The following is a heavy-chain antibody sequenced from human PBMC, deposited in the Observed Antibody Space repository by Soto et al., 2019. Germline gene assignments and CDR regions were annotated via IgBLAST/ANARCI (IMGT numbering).Heavy chain of an antibody. CDR1: VGCIRIYY. J-gene: IGHJ6*01. CDR3: AREFAMDGTSDGVGV. D-gene: IGHD1-26*01. CDR2: TFYEGST. Sequence: AATXSLTCSVAVGCIRIYYLILIRHPPGKGLEWIGYTFYEGSTRYNPSIKSRVTISIDKSKDQFSLSLRSVTAADTAVYFCAREFAMDGTSDGVGVRGQGPTV. V-gene: IGHV4-59*01.